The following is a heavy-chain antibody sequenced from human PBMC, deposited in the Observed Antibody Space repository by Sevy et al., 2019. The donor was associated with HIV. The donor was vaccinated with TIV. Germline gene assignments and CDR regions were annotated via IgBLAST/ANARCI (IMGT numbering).Heavy chain of an antibody. CDR1: GDSVSSNSAA. CDR3: AREVVRSLSFSNNWFDP. D-gene: IGHD2-15*01. V-gene: IGHV6-1*01. CDR2: TYYRSKCYN. J-gene: IGHJ5*02. Sequence: SQTLSLTCAISGDSVSSNSAAWNWIRQSPSRGLEWLGRTYYRSKCYNDYAVSVKSLITINPDTSKNQFSLQLNSVTPEDTAVYYCAREVVRSLSFSNNWFDPWGQGTLVTVSS.